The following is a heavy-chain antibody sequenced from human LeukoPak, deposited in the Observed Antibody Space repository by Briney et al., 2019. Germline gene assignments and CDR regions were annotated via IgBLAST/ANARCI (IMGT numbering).Heavy chain of an antibody. D-gene: IGHD1-26*01. CDR1: GYSFTSFG. Sequence: ASVTVSCKASGYSFTSFGLRWVRQAPGQGLEWMGWISTYNGNTNYAQKLQGRVTMTTDTSTSTAYMELRSLRSDDTAVYYCARWEPIVGEVDWFDPWGQGTLVTVSS. CDR2: ISTYNGNT. CDR3: ARWEPIVGEVDWFDP. V-gene: IGHV1-18*01. J-gene: IGHJ5*02.